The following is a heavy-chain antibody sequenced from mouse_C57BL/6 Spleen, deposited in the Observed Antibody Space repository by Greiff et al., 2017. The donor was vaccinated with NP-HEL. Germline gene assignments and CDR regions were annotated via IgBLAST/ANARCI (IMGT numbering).Heavy chain of an antibody. J-gene: IGHJ1*03. V-gene: IGHV1-81*01. D-gene: IGHD4-1*01. CDR2: IYPRSGNT. CDR3: AREEGTGTRYFDV. Sequence: VQRVESGAELARPGASVKLSCKASGYTFTSYGISWVKQRTGQGLEWIGEIYPRSGNTYYNEKFKGKATLTADKSSSTAYMELRSLTSEDSAVYFCAREEGTGTRYFDVWGTGTTVTVSS. CDR1: GYTFTSYG.